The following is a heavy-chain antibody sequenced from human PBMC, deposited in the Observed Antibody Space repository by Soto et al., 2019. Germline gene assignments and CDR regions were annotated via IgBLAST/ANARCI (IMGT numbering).Heavy chain of an antibody. CDR2: IIPILGIA. CDR1: GGTFSSYT. Sequence: QVQLVQSGAEVKKPGSSVKVSCKASGGTFSSYTISWVRQAPGQGLEWMGRIIPILGIANYAQKFQGRVTXTXXKSTSTAYMELSSLRSEDTAVYYCASFGDGYNYGYWGQGTLVTVSS. V-gene: IGHV1-69*02. J-gene: IGHJ4*02. D-gene: IGHD5-12*01. CDR3: ASFGDGYNYGY.